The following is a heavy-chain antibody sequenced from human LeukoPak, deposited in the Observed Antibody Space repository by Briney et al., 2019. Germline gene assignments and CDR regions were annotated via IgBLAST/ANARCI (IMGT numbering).Heavy chain of an antibody. CDR1: GFTFGDYA. CDR2: IRSKAYGGTT. CDR3: TRDPRGSYGPDAFDI. D-gene: IGHD1-26*01. J-gene: IGHJ3*02. Sequence: GGSLRLXCTASGFTFGDYAMSWVRQAPGKGLEWVGFIRSKAYGGTTEYAASAKGRFTISRDDSKSIAYLQMNSLKTEDTAVYYCTRDPRGSYGPDAFDIWGQGTMVTVSS. V-gene: IGHV3-49*04.